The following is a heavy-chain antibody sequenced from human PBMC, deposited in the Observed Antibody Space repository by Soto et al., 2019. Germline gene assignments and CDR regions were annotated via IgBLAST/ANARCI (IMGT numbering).Heavy chain of an antibody. CDR3: AGGYYDSSGYLDY. D-gene: IGHD3-22*01. J-gene: IGHJ4*02. CDR1: GYTLTELS. V-gene: IGHV1-24*01. CDR2: FDPEDGET. Sequence: ASVKVSCKVSGYTLTELSMHWVRQAPGKGLEWMGGFDPEDGETIYAQKFQGRVTKTEDTSTDTAYMELSSLRSEDTAVYYCAGGYYDSSGYLDYWGQGTLVTVSS.